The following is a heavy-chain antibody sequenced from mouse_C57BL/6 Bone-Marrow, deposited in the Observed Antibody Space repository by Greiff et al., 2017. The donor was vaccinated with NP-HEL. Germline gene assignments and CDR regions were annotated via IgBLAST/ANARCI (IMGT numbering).Heavy chain of an antibody. CDR1: GYTFTGYW. CDR2: ILPGSGST. Sequence: VQLQQSGAELMKPGASVKLSCKATGYTFTGYWIEWVKQRPGHGLEWIGEILPGSGSTYYNEKFKGKATFTADTSSNTAYLQLSSLTTEDSAIDYGAGLFICYGDAWFAYWGQGTLVTVSA. J-gene: IGHJ3*01. D-gene: IGHD2-13*01. V-gene: IGHV1-9*01. CDR3: AGLFICYGDAWFAY.